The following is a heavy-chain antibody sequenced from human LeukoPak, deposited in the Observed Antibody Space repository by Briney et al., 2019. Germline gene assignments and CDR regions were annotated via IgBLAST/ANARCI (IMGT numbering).Heavy chain of an antibody. J-gene: IGHJ6*02. V-gene: IGHV1-46*01. CDR2: INPSGGST. CDR1: GYTFTSYY. Sequence: ASVKVSCKASGYTFTSYYMHWVRQAPGQGLEWMGIINPSGGSTSYAQKFQGRVTMTRDTSTSTVYMELSSLRSDDTAVYYCARVPFGDYDFWSGYSPPDGMDVWGQGTTVTVSS. CDR3: ARVPFGDYDFWSGYSPPDGMDV. D-gene: IGHD3-3*01.